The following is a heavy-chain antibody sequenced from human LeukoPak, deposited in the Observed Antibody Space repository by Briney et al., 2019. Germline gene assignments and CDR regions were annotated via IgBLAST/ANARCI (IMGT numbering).Heavy chain of an antibody. J-gene: IGHJ5*02. D-gene: IGHD3-10*01. Sequence: GGSLRLSCAASGFTFSSYWMSWVRQAPGKGLEWVANIKQDGSEKYYVDSVKGRFTISRDNAKHSLYLQMNSLRAEDTALYYCAKDHERYYYGSGSVWNWFDPWGQGTLVTVSS. CDR2: IKQDGSEK. CDR3: AKDHERYYYGSGSVWNWFDP. V-gene: IGHV3-7*03. CDR1: GFTFSSYW.